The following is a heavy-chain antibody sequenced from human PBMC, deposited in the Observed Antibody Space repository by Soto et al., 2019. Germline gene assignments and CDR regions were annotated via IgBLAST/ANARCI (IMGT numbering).Heavy chain of an antibody. V-gene: IGHV4-61*01. J-gene: IGHJ4*02. CDR2: IYYSGRT. CDR3: ARDRGRVANSDQ. CDR1: GGSVSSGSYY. Sequence: QVQLQESGPGLVKPSETLSITCTVSGGSVSSGSYYWSWIRQPPGKGMEWIGNIYYSGRTPYNPSFKNRVTISVDTAKNQFSLNMTSVTAADTAVYYCARDRGRVANSDQWGQGALVTVSS. D-gene: IGHD2-15*01.